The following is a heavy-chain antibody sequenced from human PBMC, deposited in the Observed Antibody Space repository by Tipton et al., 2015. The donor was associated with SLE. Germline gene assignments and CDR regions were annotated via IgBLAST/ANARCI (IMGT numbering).Heavy chain of an antibody. J-gene: IGHJ4*02. V-gene: IGHV4-34*01. D-gene: IGHD1-26*01. CDR2: INHSGST. Sequence: TLSLTCAVYGGSFSGYYWSWIRQPPGKGLEWIGEINHSGSTNYNPSLKSRVTISVDTSKNQFSLKLSSVTAADTAVYYCTRDSGSHYWGQGTLVTVSS. CDR1: GGSFSGYY. CDR3: TRDSGSHY.